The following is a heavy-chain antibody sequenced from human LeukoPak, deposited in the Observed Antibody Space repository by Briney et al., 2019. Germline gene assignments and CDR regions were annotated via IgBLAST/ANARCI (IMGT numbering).Heavy chain of an antibody. CDR2: ISDSAIST. V-gene: IGHV3-23*01. CDR3: ARMGAGSASYYNNWFVP. D-gene: IGHD3-10*01. Sequence: QPGGSLRLSCVASGFTFSGYAMSWVRQAPGKGLEWVSVISDSAISTYYVDSVKGRFTISRDNSKNTLYLQMNGLGVEDTAVYYCARMGAGSASYYNNWFVPWGQGALVTVSS. J-gene: IGHJ5*02. CDR1: GFTFSGYA.